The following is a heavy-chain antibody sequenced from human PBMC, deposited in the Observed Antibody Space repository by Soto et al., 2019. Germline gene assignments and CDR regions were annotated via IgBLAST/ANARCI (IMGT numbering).Heavy chain of an antibody. CDR3: ARLEGLAIISFYFDL. CDR1: DDSINSDKYY. D-gene: IGHD3-9*01. Sequence: SETLSLTCSVSDDSINSDKYYWGWIRQPPGKGLEWIGSIYYRGNAYYNPSLQTRVTISLDKSKSQFSLKLNSVTAADSAVYFCARLEGLAIISFYFDLWGTGALITVPS. CDR2: IYYRGNA. V-gene: IGHV4-39*01. J-gene: IGHJ4*02.